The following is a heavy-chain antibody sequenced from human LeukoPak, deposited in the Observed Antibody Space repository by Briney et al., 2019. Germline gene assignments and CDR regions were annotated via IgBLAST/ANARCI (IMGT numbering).Heavy chain of an antibody. CDR2: IIPIFGTA. V-gene: IGHV1-69*05. J-gene: IGHJ3*02. CDR3: ARETWGSYRGGAFDI. D-gene: IGHD1-26*01. CDR1: GGTSSSYA. Sequence: ASVKVSCKASGGTSSSYAISWVRQAPGQGLEWMGRIIPIFGTANYAQKFQGRVTITTDESTSTAYMELSSLRSEDTAVYYCARETWGSYRGGAFDIWGQGTMVTVSS.